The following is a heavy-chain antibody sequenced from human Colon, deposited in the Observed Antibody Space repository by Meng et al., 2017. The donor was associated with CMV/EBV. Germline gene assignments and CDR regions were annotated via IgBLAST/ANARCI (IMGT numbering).Heavy chain of an antibody. CDR2: VYYNGNT. Sequence: GSLRLSCTVSGGSISTNSDYRGWVRQPPGKGLEWIGSVYYNGNTYHNPSLESRVTISRDASKNQFSLRLSAVTAADTAVYYCASIPRGILIRLFDFWGQGTLVTVSS. CDR1: GGSISTNSDY. J-gene: IGHJ4*02. D-gene: IGHD2/OR15-2a*01. CDR3: ASIPRGILIRLFDF. V-gene: IGHV4-39*07.